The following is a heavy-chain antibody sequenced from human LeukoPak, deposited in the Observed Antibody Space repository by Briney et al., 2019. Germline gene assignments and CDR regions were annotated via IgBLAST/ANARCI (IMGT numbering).Heavy chain of an antibody. V-gene: IGHV3-11*04. CDR2: ISDVGTTQ. CDR3: ARDRSKVTAYDDALDI. J-gene: IGHJ3*02. Sequence: GGSLRLSCAASGLTVTSNYMSWVRQAPGKGLEWVSYISDVGTTQHYADSVKGRFIISRDNAKNSLYLQMNSLTTEDTAVYYCARDRSKVTAYDDALDIWGQGTMVIVSS. CDR1: GLTVTSNY. D-gene: IGHD2-21*02.